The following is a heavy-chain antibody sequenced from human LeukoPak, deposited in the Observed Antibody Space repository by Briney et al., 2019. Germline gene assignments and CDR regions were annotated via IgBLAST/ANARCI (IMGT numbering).Heavy chain of an antibody. CDR2: ISAYNGNT. V-gene: IGHV1-18*01. Sequence: ASVKVSCKASGYTFTSYGISWVRQAPGQGLEWMGWISAYNGNTNYAQKLQGRVTMTTDTSTSTAYMELRSLRSDDTAVYYCARDRGGRGVATIRWFDPWGQGTLVTVSS. CDR1: GYTFTSYG. J-gene: IGHJ5*02. D-gene: IGHD5-12*01. CDR3: ARDRGGRGVATIRWFDP.